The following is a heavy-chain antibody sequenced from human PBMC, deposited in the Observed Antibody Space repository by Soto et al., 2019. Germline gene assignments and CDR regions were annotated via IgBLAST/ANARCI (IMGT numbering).Heavy chain of an antibody. J-gene: IGHJ2*01. CDR2: IIPILGIA. V-gene: IGHV1-69*02. CDR1: GGTFSSYT. D-gene: IGHD3-22*01. Sequence: QVQLVQSGAEVKKPGSSVKVSCKASGGTFSSYTISWVRQAPGQGLEWMGRIIPILGIANYAQKFQGRVTITADKSTSTAYMELSSLRSEDTAVYYCARGWLEMATSDWYFDLWGRGTLVTVSS. CDR3: ARGWLEMATSDWYFDL.